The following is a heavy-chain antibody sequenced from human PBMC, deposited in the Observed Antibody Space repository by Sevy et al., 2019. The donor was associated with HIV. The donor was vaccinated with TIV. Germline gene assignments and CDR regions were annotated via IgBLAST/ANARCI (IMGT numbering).Heavy chain of an antibody. CDR2: IKQDGSDK. Sequence: GGSLRLSCAASGFTFNNYWMTWVRQAPGKGLEWVANIKQDGSDKYYMESVKGRFNISRDNTKNSLELQLNSLRAEDTAVYYCARSWDYWGQMGYWGQGTLVTVSS. D-gene: IGHD7-27*01. J-gene: IGHJ4*02. CDR3: ARSWDYWGQMGY. V-gene: IGHV3-7*03. CDR1: GFTFNNYW.